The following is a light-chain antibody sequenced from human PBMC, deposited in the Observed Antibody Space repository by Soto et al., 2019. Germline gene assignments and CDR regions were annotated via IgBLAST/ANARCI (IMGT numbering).Light chain of an antibody. Sequence: EIVLTQSPGTLSVSPGERATLSCRASQSVNSNFLAWYQQKPGQAPRLLIYGASNRATGIPDRFSGIVSGTDFTLTISRLEPEDFAVYYCQQYGNSPWTFGQGTKVDIK. CDR1: QSVNSNF. CDR3: QQYGNSPWT. J-gene: IGKJ1*01. V-gene: IGKV3-20*01. CDR2: GAS.